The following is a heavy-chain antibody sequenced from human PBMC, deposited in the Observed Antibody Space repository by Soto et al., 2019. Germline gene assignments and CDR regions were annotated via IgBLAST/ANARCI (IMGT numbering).Heavy chain of an antibody. CDR3: AGLQYPDYYYYCMDV. CDR1: GGSISSYY. J-gene: IGHJ6*03. Sequence: PSETLSLTCTVSGGSISSYYWSWIRQPPGKGLEWIGYIYYSGSTNYNPSLKSRVTISVDTSKNQFSLKLSSVTAADTAVYYCAGLQYPDYYYYCMDVWGKGPTVTVSS. CDR2: IYYSGST. V-gene: IGHV4-59*01. D-gene: IGHD4-4*01.